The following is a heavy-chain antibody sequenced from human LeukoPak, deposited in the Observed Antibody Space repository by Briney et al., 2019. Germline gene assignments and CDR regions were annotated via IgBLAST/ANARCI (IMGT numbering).Heavy chain of an antibody. CDR1: GGIFSSYA. CDR3: ASVEMATIPFWFDP. CDR2: IIPIVVTA. Sequence: GASVKVSCKASGGIFSSYAINWVRQAPGQGLEWMGGIIPIVVTANYAQKFQGRVTITADESTSTAYMELSSLRSEDTAVYYCASVEMATIPFWFDPWGQGTLVTVSS. J-gene: IGHJ5*02. D-gene: IGHD5-24*01. V-gene: IGHV1-69*13.